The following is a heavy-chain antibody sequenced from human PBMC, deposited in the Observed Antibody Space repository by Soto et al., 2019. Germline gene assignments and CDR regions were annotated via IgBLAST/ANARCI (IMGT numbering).Heavy chain of an antibody. D-gene: IGHD2-2*01. Sequence: QEQLVQSESDVKKPGASVTVSCKASGYTFSDYYIHWVRQAPGQGLEWMGWIDPRNGGTKYAQKFQDRFSMTTDTSISTASMELRRLRSDDTAVFFCARVRYRNVIHAWGQGTLVTVSS. V-gene: IGHV1-2*02. CDR1: GYTFSDYY. J-gene: IGHJ4*02. CDR3: ARVRYRNVIHA. CDR2: IDPRNGGT.